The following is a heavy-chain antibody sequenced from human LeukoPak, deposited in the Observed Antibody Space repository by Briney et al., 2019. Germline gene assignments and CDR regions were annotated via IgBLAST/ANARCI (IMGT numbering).Heavy chain of an antibody. Sequence: ASVKVSFKASGYTFTGYYMHWVRQAPGQGLEWMGWINPNSGGTNYAQKFQGRVTMTRDTSISTAYMELSRLRSDDTAVYYCARTDTMVRGVITTFDPWGQGTLVTVSS. V-gene: IGHV1-2*02. D-gene: IGHD3-10*01. CDR2: INPNSGGT. CDR3: ARTDTMVRGVITTFDP. CDR1: GYTFTGYY. J-gene: IGHJ5*02.